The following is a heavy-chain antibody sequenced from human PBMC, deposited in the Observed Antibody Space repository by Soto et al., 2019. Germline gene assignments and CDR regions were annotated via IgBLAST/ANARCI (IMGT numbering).Heavy chain of an antibody. CDR2: ISPGDSAT. J-gene: IGHJ4*02. CDR3: ARLAPIYHDISGLDN. CDR1: GYSFTRYW. Sequence: PGESLKISCKASGYSFTRYWIAWVRQVSGQGLEWMGSISPGDSATRYSPSFQGQVTLSVDTPISTAYLQLNSLRASDTALYYCARLAPIYHDISGLDNWGQGTLVTVSS. V-gene: IGHV5-51*01. D-gene: IGHD3-22*01.